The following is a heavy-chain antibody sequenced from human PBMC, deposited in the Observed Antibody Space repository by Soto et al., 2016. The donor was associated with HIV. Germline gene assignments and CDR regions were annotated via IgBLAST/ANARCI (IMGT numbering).Heavy chain of an antibody. D-gene: IGHD6-19*01. CDR2: ISGTGSNT. V-gene: IGHV3-23*01. J-gene: IGHJ4*02. CDR1: GFTFSSYA. CDR3: ANGVISVAGNYFDY. Sequence: EVQVLESGGGLAQPGGSLRLSCAASGFTFSSYAMTWVRQAPGKGLEWVSTISGTGSNTYYADSVKGRFAISRDNSKYTVFLEMDSLKADDTAVYYCANGVISVAGNYFDYWGQGTLVTVSS.